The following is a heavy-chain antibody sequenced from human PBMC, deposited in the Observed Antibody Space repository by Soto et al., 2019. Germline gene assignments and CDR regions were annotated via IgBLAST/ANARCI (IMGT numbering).Heavy chain of an antibody. Sequence: PGGSLRLSCAASGFTFSSYAMSWVRQAPGKGLEWVSAISGSGGSTYYADSVKGRFTISRDNSKNTLYLQMNSLRAEDTAVYYCAMSFDWLSIYGMDVWGQGTTVTVSS. CDR1: GFTFSSYA. V-gene: IGHV3-23*01. J-gene: IGHJ6*02. D-gene: IGHD3-9*01. CDR2: ISGSGGST. CDR3: AMSFDWLSIYGMDV.